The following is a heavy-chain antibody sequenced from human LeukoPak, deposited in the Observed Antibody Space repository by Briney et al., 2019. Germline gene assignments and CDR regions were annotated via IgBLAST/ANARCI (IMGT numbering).Heavy chain of an antibody. CDR1: EITFSNAW. CDR2: IKSKTDGGTT. J-gene: IGHJ4*02. CDR3: TRYTGYDAFDY. D-gene: IGHD5-12*01. Sequence: PGGSLRLSCAASEITFSNAWMSWVRQAPGKGLEWVGRIKSKTDGGTTDYAAPVKGRFTISRDDSKTTLYLQMNSLKTEDTAVYYCTRYTGYDAFDYWGQGALVTVSS. V-gene: IGHV3-15*01.